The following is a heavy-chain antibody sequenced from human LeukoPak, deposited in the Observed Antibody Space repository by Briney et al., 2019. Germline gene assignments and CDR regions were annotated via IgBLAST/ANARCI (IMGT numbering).Heavy chain of an antibody. J-gene: IGHJ6*03. Sequence: PSWTLSLTCVGDGGYFSGFYWTWIRQAPGKGLEWIGEISYSGSTKYNPSRKSRVTIEVDTRKKQISLKLSSLTAAETAVYYCAKGKAGHYHSVTDEYYYYMDVWGKGTTVIVSS. CDR1: GGYFSGFY. V-gene: IGHV4-34*01. CDR2: ISYSGST. CDR3: AKGKAGHYHSVTDEYYYYMDV. D-gene: IGHD3-9*01.